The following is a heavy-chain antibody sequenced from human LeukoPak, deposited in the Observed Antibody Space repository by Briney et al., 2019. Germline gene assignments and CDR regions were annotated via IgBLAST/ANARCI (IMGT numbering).Heavy chain of an antibody. J-gene: IGHJ4*02. CDR2: IKGDGSST. Sequence: GGSLRLSCAASGFTFSGYWMHWVRQAPGKGSVWVSNIKGDGSSTGYADSVKGRFTISRDNAKSTLYLQMNSLRAEDTAVYYCVLISSPGNWGQGTPVTVSS. D-gene: IGHD3-3*02. CDR1: GFTFSGYW. CDR3: VLISSPGN. V-gene: IGHV3-74*01.